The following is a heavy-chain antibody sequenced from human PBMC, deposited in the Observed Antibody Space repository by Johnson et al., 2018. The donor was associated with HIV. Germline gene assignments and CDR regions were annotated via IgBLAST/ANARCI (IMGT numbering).Heavy chain of an antibody. CDR3: ARDFSRVGATGRAFDL. V-gene: IGHV3-11*04. CDR2: ISSSGSTI. J-gene: IGHJ3*01. CDR1: GFTFSDFY. D-gene: IGHD1-26*01. Sequence: QVQLVESGGGLVKPGGSLRLSCAASGFTFSDFYMSWIRQAPGKGLEWVSYISSSGSTIYYADSVKGRFAISRDNAQNSLYLQMNSLRAEDTAVYYCARDFSRVGATGRAFDLWGQGTMVTVSS.